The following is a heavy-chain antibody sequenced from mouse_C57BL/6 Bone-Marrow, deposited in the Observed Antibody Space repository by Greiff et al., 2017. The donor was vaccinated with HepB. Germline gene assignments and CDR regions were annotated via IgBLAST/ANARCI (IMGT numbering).Heavy chain of an antibody. D-gene: IGHD2-13*01. V-gene: IGHV1-52*01. CDR3: AWGLYSQEPVDY. CDR2: IDPSDSET. CDR1: GYTFTSYW. J-gene: IGHJ2*01. Sequence: QVQLQQSGAELVRPGSSVKLSCKASGYTFTSYWMHWVKQRPIQGLEWIGNIDPSDSETHYNQKFKDKATLTVDKSSSTAYMQLSSLTSEDSAVYYCAWGLYSQEPVDYGGQGTTLTVSS.